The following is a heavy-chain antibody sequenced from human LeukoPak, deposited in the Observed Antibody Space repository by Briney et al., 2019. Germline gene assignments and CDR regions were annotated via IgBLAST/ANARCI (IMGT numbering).Heavy chain of an antibody. D-gene: IGHD3-10*01. CDR2: ISYDGSNK. V-gene: IGHV3-30*04. CDR3: AKDSQRIWFGELLY. Sequence: PGGSLRLSCAASGFTFSSYAMHWVRQAPGKGLEWVAVISYDGSNKYYADSVKGRFTISRDNSKNTLYLQMNSLRAEDTAVYYCAKDSQRIWFGELLYWGQGTLVTVSS. J-gene: IGHJ4*02. CDR1: GFTFSSYA.